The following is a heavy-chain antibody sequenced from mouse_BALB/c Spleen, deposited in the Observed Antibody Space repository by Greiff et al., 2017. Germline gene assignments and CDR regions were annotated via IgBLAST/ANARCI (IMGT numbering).Heavy chain of an antibody. CDR1: GYSITSGYY. J-gene: IGHJ2*01. Sequence: ESGPGLVKPSQSLSLTCSVTGYSITSGYYWNWIRQFPGNKLEWMGYISYDGSNNYNPSLKNRISITRDTSKNQFFLKLNSVTTEDTATYYCARVTTVYYFDYWGQGTTLTVSS. D-gene: IGHD1-1*01. CDR3: ARVTTVYYFDY. CDR2: ISYDGSN. V-gene: IGHV3-6*02.